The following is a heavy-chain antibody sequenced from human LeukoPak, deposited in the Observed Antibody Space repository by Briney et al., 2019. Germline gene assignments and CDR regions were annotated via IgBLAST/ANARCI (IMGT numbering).Heavy chain of an antibody. CDR1: GFTLRSYE. Sequence: GGSLRLSCAASGFTLRSYETNWVRQAPGKGLEWVSYISSTSGSTIYYADSVKGRFTISRDNAKNSLYLQMNSLRAEDTAVYYCARRYCTSTSCLLDYWGQGTLAAVSS. V-gene: IGHV3-48*03. CDR3: ARRYCTSTSCLLDY. J-gene: IGHJ4*02. D-gene: IGHD2-2*01. CDR2: ISSTSGSTI.